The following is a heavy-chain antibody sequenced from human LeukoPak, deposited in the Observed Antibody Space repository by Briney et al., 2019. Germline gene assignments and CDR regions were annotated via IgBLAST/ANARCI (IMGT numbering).Heavy chain of an antibody. V-gene: IGHV3-9*01. J-gene: IGHJ4*02. Sequence: SGGSLRLSCAVSGFTFDDYAMHWVREVRGKGLEGFAGINWNSDSIGYADSVKGRFTISRDNAKNSLYLQMNSPRAEATAFYYCAINGGGDSGYGNFDSWGQGTLVTVSS. CDR3: AINGGGDSGYGNFDS. CDR1: GFTFDDYA. CDR2: INWNSDSI. D-gene: IGHD5-12*01.